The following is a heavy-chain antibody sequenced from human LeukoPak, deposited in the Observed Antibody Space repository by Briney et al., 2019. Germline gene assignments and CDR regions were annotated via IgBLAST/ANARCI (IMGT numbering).Heavy chain of an antibody. D-gene: IGHD6-13*01. Sequence: ASVTVSCKVSGYTLTELSMHWVRQAPGKGLEWMGGFDPEDGETIYAQKFQGRVTMTEDTSTDTAYMELSSLRSEDTAVYYCATGSSSWYPNDYWGQGTLVTVSS. CDR2: FDPEDGET. V-gene: IGHV1-24*01. CDR3: ATGSSSWYPNDY. CDR1: GYTLTELS. J-gene: IGHJ4*02.